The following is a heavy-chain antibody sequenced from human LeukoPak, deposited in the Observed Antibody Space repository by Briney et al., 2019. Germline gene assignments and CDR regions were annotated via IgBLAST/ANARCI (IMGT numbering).Heavy chain of an antibody. V-gene: IGHV3-30*02. CDR2: IRSDGSSK. J-gene: IGHJ4*02. CDR3: AKSSGDYPSYYLDY. CDR1: GFTFSSYG. Sequence: GGSLRLSCAASGFTFSSYGLHWVRQAPDKGLEWVALIRSDGSSKNYVESVKGRFTISRDASKKTVYLQMNSLRAEDTAMYFCAKSSGDYPSYYLDYWGQGTLVTVSS. D-gene: IGHD4-17*01.